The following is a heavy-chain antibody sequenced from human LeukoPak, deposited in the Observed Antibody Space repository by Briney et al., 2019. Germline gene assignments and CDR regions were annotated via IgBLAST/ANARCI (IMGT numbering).Heavy chain of an antibody. CDR1: GGSISSYY. CDR3: ARGWFGELYDAFDI. D-gene: IGHD3-10*01. Sequence: SETLSLTCTVSGGSISSYYWSWIRQPPGKGLEWIGYIYYSGSTNYNPSLKSRVTISVDTSKNQFSLKLSSVTAADTAVYYCARGWFGELYDAFDIWGQGTVVTVSS. CDR2: IYYSGST. J-gene: IGHJ3*02. V-gene: IGHV4-59*01.